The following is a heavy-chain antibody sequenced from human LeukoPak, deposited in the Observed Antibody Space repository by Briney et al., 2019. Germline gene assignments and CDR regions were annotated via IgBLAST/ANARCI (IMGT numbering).Heavy chain of an antibody. CDR3: ARKYNWNDLGTFDY. J-gene: IGHJ4*02. V-gene: IGHV1-2*02. CDR2: INPNGGGT. D-gene: IGHD1-1*01. CDR1: GYTFTGYY. Sequence: GASVKVSCKASGYTFTGYYMHWVRQAPGQGLEWMGWINPNGGGTNYAQKFQGRVTMTRDTSISTAYMELSRLRSDDTAVYYCARKYNWNDLGTFDYWGQGTLVTVSS.